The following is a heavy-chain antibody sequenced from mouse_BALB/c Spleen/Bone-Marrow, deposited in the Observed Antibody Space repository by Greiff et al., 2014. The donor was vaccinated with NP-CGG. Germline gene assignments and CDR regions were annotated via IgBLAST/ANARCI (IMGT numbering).Heavy chain of an antibody. CDR2: IWADGST. J-gene: IGHJ4*01. D-gene: IGHD1-2*01. CDR3: ARITTATGAMDY. CDR1: GFSLTNYG. Sequence: VQLQQSGPGLVAPSQSLSITCTVSGFSLTNYGVHWVRQPPGKGLEWLGVIWADGSTNYNSALMSRLSISKDNSKSQVFFKMNRLQTDDIAMYYCARITTATGAMDYWGQGTSVTVSS. V-gene: IGHV2-9*02.